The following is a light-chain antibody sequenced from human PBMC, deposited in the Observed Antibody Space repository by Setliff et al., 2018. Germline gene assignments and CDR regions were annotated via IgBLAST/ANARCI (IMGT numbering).Light chain of an antibody. CDR1: SSNIGRNY. Sequence: QSVLTQPPSASETPGQRVTISCSGRSSNIGRNYVYWYQQFPGMAPKLLIYANNNRPSGVPDQFSGSKSGTSASLAISGLQADDEADYYCQSYDSSLSGYVFGTGTKVTVL. CDR2: ANN. CDR3: QSYDSSLSGYV. V-gene: IGLV1-40*01. J-gene: IGLJ1*01.